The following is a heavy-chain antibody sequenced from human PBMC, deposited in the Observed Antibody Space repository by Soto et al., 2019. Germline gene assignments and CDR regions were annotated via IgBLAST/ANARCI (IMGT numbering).Heavy chain of an antibody. D-gene: IGHD2-2*01. CDR1: GYTFTGYY. CDR2: INANSGGT. Sequence: QVQLVQSGAEVKKPGASVKVSCKASGYTFTGYYMHWVRQAPGQGLEWMGWINANSGGTNYAQKFQGWVTMTRDTSISTAYMELSRLRSDDTAVYSCARGPNCRSTSCYVSWFDPWGQGTLVTVSS. J-gene: IGHJ5*02. CDR3: ARGPNCRSTSCYVSWFDP. V-gene: IGHV1-2*04.